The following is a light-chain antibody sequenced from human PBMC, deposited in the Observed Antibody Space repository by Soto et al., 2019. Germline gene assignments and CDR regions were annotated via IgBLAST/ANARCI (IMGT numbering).Light chain of an antibody. J-gene: IGKJ2*01. Sequence: EIVLTQSPGTLSLSPGERATLSCRASQTVNSNFFAWYQHKRGQAPRLIIYMTSSRAAGIPDRFSGSGSETDFTLTISRLEPEDFAMYYCLQYFSAPHTFGQGTKLEI. CDR1: QTVNSNF. CDR2: MTS. CDR3: LQYFSAPHT. V-gene: IGKV3-20*01.